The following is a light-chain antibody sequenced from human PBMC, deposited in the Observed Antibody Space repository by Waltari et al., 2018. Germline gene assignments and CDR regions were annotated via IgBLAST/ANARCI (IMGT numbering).Light chain of an antibody. Sequence: ETVLTQSPATLSLSPGGRATLACRASERVITFLSWYQQRPGQAPRLLIYDASKRATGIPARFSGAGSGTDFILTISNLEPEDFALYFCEQRSSWPRTFGQGTKLEMK. CDR2: DAS. V-gene: IGKV3-11*01. J-gene: IGKJ2*01. CDR3: EQRSSWPRT. CDR1: ERVITF.